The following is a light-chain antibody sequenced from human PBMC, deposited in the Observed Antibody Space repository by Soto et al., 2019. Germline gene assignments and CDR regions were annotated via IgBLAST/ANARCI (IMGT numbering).Light chain of an antibody. CDR2: AAS. V-gene: IGKV1-39*01. CDR3: QQSYSAPRT. Sequence: IQTAQSPSSLSASVGDRVTITCRASQSISSYLNWYQQKPGKAPKLLIYAASSLQSGVPSRFSGSGSGTDFTLTINSLQPEDFATYYCQQSYSAPRTFGQGTKVDIK. CDR1: QSISSY. J-gene: IGKJ1*01.